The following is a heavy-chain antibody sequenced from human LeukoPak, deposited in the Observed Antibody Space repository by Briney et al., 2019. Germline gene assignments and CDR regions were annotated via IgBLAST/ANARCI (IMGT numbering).Heavy chain of an antibody. Sequence: GGSLRLSCAASGFTFSSYSMNWVRQAPGKGLEWVSSISSSSTYKYYADSVKGRFTISRDNAKNSLYLQMNSLRAEDTALYYCARDSTGYGYEEWNWGQGTLVTVSS. CDR3: ARDSTGYGYEEWN. V-gene: IGHV3-21*01. D-gene: IGHD5-18*01. CDR2: ISSSSTYK. J-gene: IGHJ4*02. CDR1: GFTFSSYS.